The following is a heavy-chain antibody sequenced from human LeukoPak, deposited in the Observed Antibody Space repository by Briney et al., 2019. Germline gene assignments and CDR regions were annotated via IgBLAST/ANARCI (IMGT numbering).Heavy chain of an antibody. Sequence: GGSLRLSCTASGFTFGDYAMSWFRQAPGKGLEWVGFIRSKAYGGTTEYAASVKGRFTISRDDSKSIAYLQMNSLKTEDTAVYYCTRGGYSSGWYGVWDYYYYYYGIDVWGQGTTVTVSS. D-gene: IGHD6-19*01. CDR2: IRSKAYGGTT. CDR1: GFTFGDYA. V-gene: IGHV3-49*03. J-gene: IGHJ6*02. CDR3: TRGGYSSGWYGVWDYYYYYYGIDV.